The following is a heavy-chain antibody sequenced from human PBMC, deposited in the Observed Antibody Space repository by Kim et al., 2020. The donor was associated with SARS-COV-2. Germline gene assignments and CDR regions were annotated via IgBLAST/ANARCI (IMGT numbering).Heavy chain of an antibody. CDR2: ISSSGSTI. CDR1: GFTFSSYE. D-gene: IGHD3-22*01. CDR3: ARDRADYYDSSGYSGEFDY. Sequence: GGSLRLSCAASGFTFSSYEMNWVRQAPGKGLEWVSYISSSGSTIYYADSVKGRFTISRDNAKNSLYLQMNSLRAEDTAVYYCARDRADYYDSSGYSGEFDYWGQGTLVTVSS. J-gene: IGHJ4*02. V-gene: IGHV3-48*03.